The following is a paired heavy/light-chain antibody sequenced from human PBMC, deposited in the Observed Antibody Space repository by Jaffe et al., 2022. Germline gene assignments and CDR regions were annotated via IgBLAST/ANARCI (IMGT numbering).Light chain of an antibody. CDR1: QSLVSSDGNTY. V-gene: IGKV2-30*01. Sequence: DGVMTQSPLFLPVTLGQPASISCRSSQSLVSSDGNTYLNWYQQRPGQSPRRLIYKVSNRDSGVPDRFSGSGSGTDFTLKISRVEAEDVGVYYCMQGTHWPGTFGQGTKVEVK. CDR2: KVS. J-gene: IGKJ1*01. CDR3: MQGTHWPGT.
Heavy chain of an antibody. D-gene: IGHD6-13*01. Sequence: QVQLQESGPGLVKPSETLSLTCAVSGYSISSGYFWGWVRQSPDKGLEWMGSIHHGGSTHYIPSLRSRLTISMDTSKNQYSLKLSSVTAADTATYYCARDQGSFDIDNWGQGILVTVSS. CDR3: ARDQGSFDIDN. CDR2: IHHGGST. V-gene: IGHV4-38-2*02. J-gene: IGHJ4*02. CDR1: GYSISSGYF.